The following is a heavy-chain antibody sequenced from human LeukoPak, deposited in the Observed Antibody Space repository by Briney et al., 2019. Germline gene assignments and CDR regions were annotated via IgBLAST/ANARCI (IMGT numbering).Heavy chain of an antibody. CDR2: TNTDASQT. CDR1: GFTFSNYW. J-gene: IGHJ4*02. Sequence: PGGSLRLSCAASGFTFSNYWMHWVRQAPGKGLVWVSRTNTDASQTTYAASVKGRFTISRDNAKNTLYLQMFSLRAEDTAVYYCARDLEACGGDCHSFDYWGQGTLVTVSS. CDR3: ARDLEACGGDCHSFDY. V-gene: IGHV3-74*01. D-gene: IGHD2-21*02.